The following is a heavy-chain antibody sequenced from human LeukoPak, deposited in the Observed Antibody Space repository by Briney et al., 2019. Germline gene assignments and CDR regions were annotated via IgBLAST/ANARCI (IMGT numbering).Heavy chain of an antibody. CDR2: IIPIFGTA. CDR1: GGTFSSYA. Sequence: GASVKVSCKASGGTFSSYAISWVRQAPGQGLEWMGGIIPIFGTANYAQEFQGRVTITADKSTSTAYMELSSLRSEDTAVYYCARVTHTELSTWFDPWGQGTLVTVSS. CDR3: ARVTHTELSTWFDP. D-gene: IGHD5-18*01. V-gene: IGHV1-69*06. J-gene: IGHJ5*02.